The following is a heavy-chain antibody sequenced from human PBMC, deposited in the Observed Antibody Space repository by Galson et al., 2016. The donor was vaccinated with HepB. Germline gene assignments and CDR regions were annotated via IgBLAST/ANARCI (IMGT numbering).Heavy chain of an antibody. CDR2: ISSDGGGT. CDR1: EFTFSSYA. D-gene: IGHD3-10*01. CDR3: VKREAGYYYGD. J-gene: IGHJ1*01. Sequence: SLRLSCAASEFTFSSYAMHWARQAPGKGLEYVSSISSDGGGTYYADSVKGRFTISRDNSKNTLFLQMRSLRAEDTAVYYCVKREAGYYYGDWGQGTLVTVSS. V-gene: IGHV3-64D*06.